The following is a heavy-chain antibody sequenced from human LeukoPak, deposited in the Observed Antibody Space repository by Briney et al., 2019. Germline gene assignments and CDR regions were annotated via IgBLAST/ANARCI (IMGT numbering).Heavy chain of an antibody. CDR3: ASSLGAYYYDSSGYPG. Sequence: GGALRLSCAASGFTFSSYSMNWVRQAPGKGLEGVPSISSSSSYIYYADSVKGRFTISRDNAKNSLYLQMNSLRAEDTAVYYCASSLGAYYYDSSGYPGWGQGTLVTVSS. V-gene: IGHV3-21*01. D-gene: IGHD3-22*01. CDR1: GFTFSSYS. CDR2: ISSSSSYI. J-gene: IGHJ4*02.